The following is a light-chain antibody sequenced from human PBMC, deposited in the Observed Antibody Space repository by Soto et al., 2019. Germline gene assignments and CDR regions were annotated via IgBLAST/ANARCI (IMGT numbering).Light chain of an antibody. CDR2: DVS. V-gene: IGLV2-14*03. J-gene: IGLJ2*01. Sequence: QSALTQPASVSGSPGQSITISCTGTSSDVGGYNYVSWYQHHPGKAPKLMIYDVSNRPSGVSNRFSGSKSGNTASLTISGLQAEDEADYYCGSYTSSSTAFGGGTTLTVL. CDR3: GSYTSSSTA. CDR1: SSDVGGYNY.